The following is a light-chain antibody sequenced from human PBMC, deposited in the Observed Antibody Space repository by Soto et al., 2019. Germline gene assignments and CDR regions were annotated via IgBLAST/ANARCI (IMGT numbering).Light chain of an antibody. CDR2: DVT. V-gene: IGLV2-14*03. CDR1: SSDVGGYNY. Sequence: QSALTQPASVSGSPGQSITISCTGTSSDVGGYNYVSWYQQYPGKAPKLLIYDVTNRPSGVSHRFSGSKSGNTASLTISGLLPDDEGDYYCCSYTSSNTEIFGGGTKLTVL. CDR3: CSYTSSNTEI. J-gene: IGLJ2*01.